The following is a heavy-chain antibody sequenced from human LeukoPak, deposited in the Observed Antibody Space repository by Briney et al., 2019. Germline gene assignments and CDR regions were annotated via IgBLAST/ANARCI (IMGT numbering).Heavy chain of an antibody. J-gene: IGHJ4*02. CDR1: GGSISNSSYY. Sequence: SETLSLTCTVSGGSISNSSYYWGWIRQPPGTGLEWIGNIYYSGSTYFNPSLKSRVTVSVDTSKNQFSLKLSSVTAADTAVYYCARSADDSGSYYNVWGQGTLVTVSS. D-gene: IGHD3-10*01. CDR3: ARSADDSGSYYNV. CDR2: IYYSGST. V-gene: IGHV4-39*01.